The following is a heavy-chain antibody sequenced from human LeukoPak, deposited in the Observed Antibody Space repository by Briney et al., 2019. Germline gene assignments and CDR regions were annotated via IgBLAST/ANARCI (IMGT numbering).Heavy chain of an antibody. CDR1: GFTFSTYH. Sequence: KPGESLRLSCAASGFTFSTYHMNWVRQAPGKGLEWVSSISITNSYIYYADSVTGRFTISRDNSKNTLYLQMNSLRAEDTAVYYCAKPIWFGELSSFDYWGQGTLVTVSS. D-gene: IGHD3-10*01. V-gene: IGHV3-21*01. J-gene: IGHJ4*02. CDR2: ISITNSYI. CDR3: AKPIWFGELSSFDY.